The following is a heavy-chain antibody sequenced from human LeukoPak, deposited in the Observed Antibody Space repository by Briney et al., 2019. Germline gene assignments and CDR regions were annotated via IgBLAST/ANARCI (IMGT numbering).Heavy chain of an antibody. Sequence: GESLQISCKGSGYSFTSYWIGWGRQVPGKGLEWMGIIYPDDSDTRYSPSFQGQVTISADKSISTAYLQWSTLRASDTAIYYCARHSYDSSDFHYMDVWGKGTTVTISS. CDR2: IYPDDSDT. D-gene: IGHD3-22*01. J-gene: IGHJ6*03. CDR1: GYSFTSYW. CDR3: ARHSYDSSDFHYMDV. V-gene: IGHV5-51*01.